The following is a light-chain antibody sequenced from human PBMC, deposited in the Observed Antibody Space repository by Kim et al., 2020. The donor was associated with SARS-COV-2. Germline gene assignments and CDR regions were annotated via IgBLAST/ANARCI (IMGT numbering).Light chain of an antibody. J-gene: IGLJ1*01. V-gene: IGLV2-14*01. CDR3: ISYTSSSNPYV. CDR2: DVS. Sequence: QSALTQPASVSGSPGQSITISCTGTSSDIGGYNYVSWYQQHPGKAPKLMIYDVSKRPSGVSTRFSGSKSGNTASLTISGLQAEDEADYYCISYTSSSNPYVFGTGTK. CDR1: SSDIGGYNY.